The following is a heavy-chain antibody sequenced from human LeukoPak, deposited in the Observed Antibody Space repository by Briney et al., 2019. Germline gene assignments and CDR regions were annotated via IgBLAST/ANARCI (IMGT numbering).Heavy chain of an antibody. V-gene: IGHV3-11*04. CDR2: ISSSGSTI. Sequence: GGSLRLSCAASGFTFSDYYMSWIRQAPGKGLEWVSYISSSGSTIYYADSVKGRFTISRDNAKNSLYLQMNSLRAEDTAVYYCAGTDSSTPFDYWGQGTLVTVSS. D-gene: IGHD6-13*01. CDR1: GFTFSDYY. J-gene: IGHJ4*02. CDR3: AGTDSSTPFDY.